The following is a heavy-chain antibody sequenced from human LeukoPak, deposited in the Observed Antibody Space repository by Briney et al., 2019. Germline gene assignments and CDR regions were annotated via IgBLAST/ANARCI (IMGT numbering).Heavy chain of an antibody. Sequence: SETLSLTCSVSGDSIRSGESYWGWVRQSPWTGREWIGSIYYTASPYYSPSLNSRRVTISVDTSNNQFSLKLISVTAADTAVYYCARLPITKRALDVWGQGIPVTVSS. CDR1: GDSIRSGESY. CDR2: IYYTASP. CDR3: ARLPITKRALDV. V-gene: IGHV4-39*01. J-gene: IGHJ6*02. D-gene: IGHD3-3*01.